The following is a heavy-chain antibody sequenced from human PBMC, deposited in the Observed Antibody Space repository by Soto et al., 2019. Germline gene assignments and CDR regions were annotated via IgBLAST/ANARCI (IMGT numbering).Heavy chain of an antibody. CDR2: INHSGST. CDR1: GGSFSGYY. CDR3: ARGNRPNYDILTGYFARHFWLDP. D-gene: IGHD3-9*01. V-gene: IGHV4-34*01. Sequence: QVQLQQWGAGLLKPSETLSLTCAVYGGSFSGYYWSWIRQPPGKGLEWMGEINHSGSTNYNPSLKSRVTISVDTSKNQFSLKLSSVTAADTAVYYCARGNRPNYDILTGYFARHFWLDPWGQGTLVTVSS. J-gene: IGHJ5*02.